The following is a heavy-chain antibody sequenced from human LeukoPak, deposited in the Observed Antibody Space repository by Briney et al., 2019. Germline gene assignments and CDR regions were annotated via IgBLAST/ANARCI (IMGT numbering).Heavy chain of an antibody. Sequence: GSLRLSCAGSGINLRSYRMNWVRQAPGEGLEWVSSISSSSSYINYADSVKGRFTISRDNAKNSLYLQMNSLRAEDTAVYYCARDSPYYYYMDVWGKGTTATVSS. V-gene: IGHV3-21*01. CDR1: GINLRSYR. CDR3: ARDSPYYYYMDV. CDR2: ISSSSSYI. J-gene: IGHJ6*03.